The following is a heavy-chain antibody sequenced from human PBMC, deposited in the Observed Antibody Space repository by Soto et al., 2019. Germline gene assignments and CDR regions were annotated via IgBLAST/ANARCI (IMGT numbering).Heavy chain of an antibody. CDR3: ARRLGYCSSTSCYKDAFDI. J-gene: IGHJ3*02. CDR1: GGTFSSYT. CDR2: IIPILGIA. V-gene: IGHV1-69*02. D-gene: IGHD2-2*02. Sequence: QVQLVQSGAEVKKPGSSVKVSCKASGGTFSSYTISWVRQAPGQGLEWMGRIIPILGIANYAQKFQGRVTTTADKSTSTAYMELSSLRSEDTAVYYCARRLGYCSSTSCYKDAFDIWGQGTMVTVSS.